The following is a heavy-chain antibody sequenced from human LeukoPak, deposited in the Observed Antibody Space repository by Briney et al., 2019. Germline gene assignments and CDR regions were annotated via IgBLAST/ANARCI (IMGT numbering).Heavy chain of an antibody. Sequence: PSETLSFTCTVSGGSISSGGYYWSWIRQHPGKGLEWIGYIYYSGSTYYNPSLKSRVTISVDTSKNQFSLKLSSVTAADTAVYYCAREVIAVAGVFDYWGQGTLVTVSS. V-gene: IGHV4-31*03. CDR3: AREVIAVAGVFDY. CDR2: IYYSGST. CDR1: GGSISSGGYY. J-gene: IGHJ4*02. D-gene: IGHD6-19*01.